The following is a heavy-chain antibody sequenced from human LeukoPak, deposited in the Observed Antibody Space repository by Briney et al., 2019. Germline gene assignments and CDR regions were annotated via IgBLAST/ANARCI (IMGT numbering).Heavy chain of an antibody. CDR2: ISSSSSYI. D-gene: IGHD3-16*02. V-gene: IGHV3-21*01. Sequence: PGGSLGLSCAASGFTFSSYSMNWVRQAPGKGLEWVSSISSSSSYIYYADSVKGRFTISRDNAKNSLYLQMNSLRAEDTAVYYCARDGAFGGVIVIDYWGQGTLVTVSS. CDR3: ARDGAFGGVIVIDY. CDR1: GFTFSSYS. J-gene: IGHJ4*02.